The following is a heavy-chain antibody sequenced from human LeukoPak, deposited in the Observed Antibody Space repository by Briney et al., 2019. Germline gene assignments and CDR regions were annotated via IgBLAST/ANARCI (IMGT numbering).Heavy chain of an antibody. CDR2: SIPIFGTA. J-gene: IGHJ6*04. V-gene: IGHV1-69*13. D-gene: IGHD3-10*01. CDR1: GGTFSSYA. CDR3: ATPTSGSYRPPLEAYYYYYGMDV. Sequence: SVKVSCKASGGTFSSYAISWVRQAPGQGLEWRGGSIPIFGTANYAQKFQGRVTITADESTSTAYMELRSLRSEDTAVYYCATPTSGSYRPPLEAYYYYYGMDVWGKGTTVTVSS.